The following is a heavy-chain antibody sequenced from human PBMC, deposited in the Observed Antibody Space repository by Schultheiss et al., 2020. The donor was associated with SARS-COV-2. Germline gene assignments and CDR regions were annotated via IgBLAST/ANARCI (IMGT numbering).Heavy chain of an antibody. CDR1: GGSISSGGYY. D-gene: IGHD5-12*01. V-gene: IGHV4-31*03. CDR3: ARDGGYSPLRSFWFDP. J-gene: IGHJ5*02. CDR2: IYYSGST. Sequence: SETLSLTCTVSGGSISSGGYYWSWIRQHPGKGLEWIGYIYYSGSTYYNPSLKSRVTISVDTSKNQFSLKLSSVTSADTAVYYCARDGGYSPLRSFWFDPWGQGTLVTVSS.